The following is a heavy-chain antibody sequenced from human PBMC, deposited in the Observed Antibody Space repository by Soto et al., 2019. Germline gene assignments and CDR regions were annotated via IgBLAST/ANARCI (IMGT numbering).Heavy chain of an antibody. J-gene: IGHJ3*02. V-gene: IGHV3-11*06. CDR1: GFTFSDYY. D-gene: IGHD3-9*01. Sequence: GGSLRLSCAASGFTFSDYYMSWIRQAPGKGLEWVSYISSSSSYTNYADSVKGRFTISRDNAKNSLYLQMNSLRAEDTAVYYCARTQPTGYYDILTGYYTSGAFDIWGQGTMVTVSS. CDR2: ISSSSSYT. CDR3: ARTQPTGYYDILTGYYTSGAFDI.